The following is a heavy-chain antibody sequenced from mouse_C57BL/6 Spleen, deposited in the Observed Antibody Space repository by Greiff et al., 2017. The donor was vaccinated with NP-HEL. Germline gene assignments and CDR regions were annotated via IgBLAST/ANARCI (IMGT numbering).Heavy chain of an antibody. CDR3: ARDRPRYWYYDV. V-gene: IGHV1-61*01. Sequence: VQLQQPGAELVRPGSSVKLSCKASGYTFTSYWMDWVKQRPGQGLEWIGNIYPSDSETHYNQKFKDKATLTVDKSSNTAYMQLSSLTSEDSAVYYCARDRPRYWYYDVWGTGTTVTVSS. CDR2: IYPSDSET. D-gene: IGHD2-14*01. J-gene: IGHJ1*03. CDR1: GYTFTSYW.